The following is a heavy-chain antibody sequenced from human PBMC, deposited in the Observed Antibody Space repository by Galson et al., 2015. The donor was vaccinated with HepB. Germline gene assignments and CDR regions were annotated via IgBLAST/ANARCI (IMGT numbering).Heavy chain of an antibody. J-gene: IGHJ6*02. CDR2: IIPILGIA. V-gene: IGHV1-69*04. Sequence: SVKVSCKASGYTFTSYAMNWVRQAPGQGLEWMGRIIPILGIANHAQKFQGRVTITADKSTSTAYMELSSLRSEDTAVYYCARALRAIAAAGIYYYYGMDVWGQGTTVTVSS. CDR3: ARALRAIAAAGIYYYYGMDV. D-gene: IGHD6-13*01. CDR1: GYTFTSYA.